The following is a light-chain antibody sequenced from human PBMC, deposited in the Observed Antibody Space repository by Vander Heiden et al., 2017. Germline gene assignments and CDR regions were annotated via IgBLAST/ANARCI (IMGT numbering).Light chain of an antibody. CDR3: QQEDSTPRT. J-gene: IGKJ1*01. Sequence: DIVMTQSPDSLAVSLGERATINCKSSQSVLYSANNKNYLAWYQQKPGQPPKLLIYWASTRESGVPDRFSGSGSGTDFTLTISSLQAEDVAVYFCQQEDSTPRTFGQGTMVEIE. CDR2: WAS. V-gene: IGKV4-1*01. CDR1: QSVLYSANNKNY.